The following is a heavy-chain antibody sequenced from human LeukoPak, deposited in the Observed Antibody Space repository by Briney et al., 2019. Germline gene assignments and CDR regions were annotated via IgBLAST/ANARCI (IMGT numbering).Heavy chain of an antibody. V-gene: IGHV3-48*04. J-gene: IGHJ4*02. CDR2: ISSSSSTI. D-gene: IGHD3-22*01. Sequence: PGGSLRLSCAASGFTFSSYSMNWVRQAPGKGLEWVSYISSSSSTIYYADSVKGRFTISRDNAKNSLYLQMNSLRAEDTAVYYCARGPVGGDSSGYYPLGSWGQGTLVTVSS. CDR1: GFTFSSYS. CDR3: ARGPVGGDSSGYYPLGS.